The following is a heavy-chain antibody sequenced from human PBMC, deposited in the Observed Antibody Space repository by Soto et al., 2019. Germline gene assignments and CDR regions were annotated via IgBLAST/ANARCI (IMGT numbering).Heavy chain of an antibody. V-gene: IGHV3-30-3*01. CDR1: GFTFSHFA. CDR2: ISFNATNG. J-gene: IGHJ4*02. CDR3: ARDRGRGYCTGGLCYLGLDH. Sequence: GGALRLSRAASGFTFSHFAMHWVLQAPGNALEGISVISFNATNGFFADSVKGRFSISRDNSANRLYLQMTNLRPEDTAIYYCARDRGRGYCTGGLCYLGLDHWGQGNPVTVSS. D-gene: IGHD2-8*02.